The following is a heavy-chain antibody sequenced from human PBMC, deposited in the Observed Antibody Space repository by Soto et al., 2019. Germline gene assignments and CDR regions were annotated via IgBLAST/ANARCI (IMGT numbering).Heavy chain of an antibody. CDR3: ARGGPPLYYYDSSGYYPPFDY. CDR1: GGTFSSYA. D-gene: IGHD3-22*01. J-gene: IGHJ4*02. CDR2: IIPIFGTA. V-gene: IGHV1-69*13. Sequence: SVKVSCKASGGTFSSYAISWVRQAPGQGLEWMGGIIPIFGTANYAQKFQGRVTITADESTSTAYMELSSLRSEDTAVYYCARGGPPLYYYDSSGYYPPFDYWGQGTLVTVSS.